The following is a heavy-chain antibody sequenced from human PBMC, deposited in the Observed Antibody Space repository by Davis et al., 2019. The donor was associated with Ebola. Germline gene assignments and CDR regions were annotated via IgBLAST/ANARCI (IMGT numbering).Heavy chain of an antibody. CDR3: AAGSCATACYLLDY. J-gene: IGHJ4*02. CDR2: ISSTTTVI. V-gene: IGHV3-48*02. D-gene: IGHD2-21*02. CDR1: GFTSSDYS. Sequence: PGGSLRLSCAASGFTSSDYSLSWVRQAPGKGLEWLSLISSTTTVIRYADSVKGRFTISRENAKRSMYLQMNGLRDEDTDVYYCAAGSCATACYLLDYWGQGTVVTVSS.